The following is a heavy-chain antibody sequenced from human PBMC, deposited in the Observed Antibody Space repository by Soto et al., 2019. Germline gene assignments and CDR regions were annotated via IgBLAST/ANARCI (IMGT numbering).Heavy chain of an antibody. Sequence: ASVKVSCKASGYTFTGYYMHWVRQAPGQGLEWMGWINPNSGGTNYAQKFQGRVTMTRDTSISTAYMELSRLRSDDTAVYYCARDHAHSGSYYYYYGMDVWGQGTTVTVSS. J-gene: IGHJ6*02. V-gene: IGHV1-2*02. D-gene: IGHD1-26*01. CDR2: INPNSGGT. CDR1: GYTFTGYY. CDR3: ARDHAHSGSYYYYYGMDV.